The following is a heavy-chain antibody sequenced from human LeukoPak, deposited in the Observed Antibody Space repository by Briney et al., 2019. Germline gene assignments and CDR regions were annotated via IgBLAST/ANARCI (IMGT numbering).Heavy chain of an antibody. D-gene: IGHD6-13*01. CDR1: GGSISSYY. CDR3: ARAAAGTPQPFDY. Sequence: PSETLSLTCTVSGGSISSYYWSWIRQPPGKGLEWIGYIYYSGSTNYNPSLKSRVTISVDTSKNQFSLKLSSVTAADTAVYYCARAAAGTPQPFDYWGQGTLVTVSS. CDR2: IYYSGST. V-gene: IGHV4-59*01. J-gene: IGHJ4*02.